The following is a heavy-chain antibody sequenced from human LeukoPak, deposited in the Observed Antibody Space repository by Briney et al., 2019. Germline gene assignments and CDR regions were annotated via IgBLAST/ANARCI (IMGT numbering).Heavy chain of an antibody. V-gene: IGHV1-18*01. CDR3: ATHCSGVSCYGSDGP. CDR2: ISAYNGNT. D-gene: IGHD2-15*01. Sequence: GASVKVSCKASGYTFTSYGISWVRQAPGQGLEWMGWISAYNGNTNYAQKLQCRVTMTTDTSTSTAYMELRSLRSDDTAVYYCATHCSGVSCYGSDGPWGQGTLVTVSS. CDR1: GYTFTSYG. J-gene: IGHJ5*02.